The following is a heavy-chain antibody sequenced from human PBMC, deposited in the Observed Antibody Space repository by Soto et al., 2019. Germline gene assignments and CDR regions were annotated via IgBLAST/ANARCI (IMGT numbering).Heavy chain of an antibody. V-gene: IGHV3-23*01. CDR3: AKGAWLDY. CDR1: GFTFTTFD. CDR2: VRGSDGST. J-gene: IGHJ4*02. D-gene: IGHD5-12*01. Sequence: EVQLLESGGGLVQPGASLRLSCAASGFTFTTFDMSWARQAPGKGLECVSVVRGSDGSTSYADSLKGRFTISKDSYKNTLYLQMNSLRAEDTALYYCAKGAWLDYWGQGTLVTVSS.